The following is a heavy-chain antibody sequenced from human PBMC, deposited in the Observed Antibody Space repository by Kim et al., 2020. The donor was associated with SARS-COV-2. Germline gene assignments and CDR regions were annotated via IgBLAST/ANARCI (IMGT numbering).Heavy chain of an antibody. CDR3: ARGGCSGGSCYNYYYYGMDV. CDR2: IGTAGDT. J-gene: IGHJ6*02. CDR1: GFTFSSYD. Sequence: GGSLRLSCAASGFTFSSYDMHWVRQATGKGLEWVSAIGTAGDTYYPASVKGRFTISRENAKNSLYLQMNSLRAGDTAVYYCARGGCSGGSCYNYYYYGMDVWGQETTVTVSS. V-gene: IGHV3-13*01. D-gene: IGHD2-15*01.